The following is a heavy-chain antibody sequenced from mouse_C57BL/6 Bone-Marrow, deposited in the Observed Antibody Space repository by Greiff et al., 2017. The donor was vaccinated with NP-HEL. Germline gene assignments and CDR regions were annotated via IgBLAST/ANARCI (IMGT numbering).Heavy chain of an antibody. CDR1: GYTFTSYG. CDR3: ARTGTGAMDY. Sequence: VQGVESGAELARPGASVKLSCKASGYTFTSYGISWVKQRTGQGLEWIGEIYPRSGNTYYNEKFKGKATLTADKSSSTAYMELRSLTSEDSAVYFCARTGTGAMDYWGQGTSVTVSS. V-gene: IGHV1-81*01. D-gene: IGHD3-3*01. J-gene: IGHJ4*01. CDR2: IYPRSGNT.